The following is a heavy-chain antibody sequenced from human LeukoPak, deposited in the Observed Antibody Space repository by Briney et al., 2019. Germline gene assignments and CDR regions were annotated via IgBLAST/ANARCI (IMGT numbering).Heavy chain of an antibody. V-gene: IGHV1-18*01. Sequence: ASVKVSCKASGYTCTSYGISWVRQAPGQGLEWMGWISAYNGNTNYAQKLQGRVTMTTDTSTSTAYMELRSLRSDDTAVYYCARDEGYCSGGSCPGRGMDVWGQGTTVTVSS. J-gene: IGHJ6*02. D-gene: IGHD2-15*01. CDR2: ISAYNGNT. CDR3: ARDEGYCSGGSCPGRGMDV. CDR1: GYTCTSYG.